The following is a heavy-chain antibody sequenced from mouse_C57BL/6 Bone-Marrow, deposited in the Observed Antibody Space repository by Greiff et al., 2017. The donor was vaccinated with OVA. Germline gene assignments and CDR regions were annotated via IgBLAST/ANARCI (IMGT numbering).Heavy chain of an antibody. CDR3: ARGEVQ. Sequence: QVQLQQPGAELVKPGASVTLSCKASGYTFTSYWMQWVKQRPGQGLEWIGEIDPSDSYTNYNQKFKGKATLTVDTSNSTAYMQLSSLTSEDSAVYYCARGEVQWGQGTTLTVSS. D-gene: IGHD2-14*01. J-gene: IGHJ2*01. CDR1: GYTFTSYW. V-gene: IGHV1-50*01. CDR2: IDPSDSYT.